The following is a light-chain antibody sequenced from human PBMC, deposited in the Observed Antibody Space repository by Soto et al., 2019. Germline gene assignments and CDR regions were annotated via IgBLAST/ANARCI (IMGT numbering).Light chain of an antibody. CDR3: QQYNGYGR. J-gene: IGKJ1*01. CDR1: QSVSSN. V-gene: IGKV3-15*01. CDR2: GAS. Sequence: EIVMTQSPATLSVSPGERATLSCRASQSVSSNLAWYQQKPGQAPRLLIYGASTRATGIPARFSGSGSGTEFTLTISSLQSEDFAVYYCQQYNGYGRFGQGTKVEIK.